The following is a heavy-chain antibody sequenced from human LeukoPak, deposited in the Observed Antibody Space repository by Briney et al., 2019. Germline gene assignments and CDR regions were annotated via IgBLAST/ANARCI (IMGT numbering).Heavy chain of an antibody. Sequence: PSETLSLTCTVSGASISTYYWSWIRQPPGKRLEWIGYISKSGSTNYNPSLKSRVTMSLDTTKNQFSLKLTSLTAADTAVYYCASYTGDYALGYWGQGALVTVSS. D-gene: IGHD4-17*01. J-gene: IGHJ4*02. CDR1: GASISTYY. CDR2: ISKSGST. V-gene: IGHV4-59*01. CDR3: ASYTGDYALGY.